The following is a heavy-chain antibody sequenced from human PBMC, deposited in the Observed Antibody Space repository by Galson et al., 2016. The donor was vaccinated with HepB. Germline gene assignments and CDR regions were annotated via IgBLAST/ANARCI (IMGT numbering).Heavy chain of an antibody. CDR1: GYSFTTYW. D-gene: IGHD6-13*01. Sequence: QSGAEVKKPGESLKISCKGSGYSFTTYWIAWVRQMPGKGLEWVGSIYPGDSDTRYSPSFQGQVTISVDKSINTASLQWTSLKASDTAMYYCARHDGDQQRKLSFYFYGVAVWGQGTTVTVSS. CDR3: ARHDGDQQRKLSFYFYGVAV. CDR2: IYPGDSDT. V-gene: IGHV5-51*01. J-gene: IGHJ6*02.